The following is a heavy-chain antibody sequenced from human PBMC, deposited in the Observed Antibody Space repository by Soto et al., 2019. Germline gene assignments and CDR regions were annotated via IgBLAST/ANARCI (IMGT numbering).Heavy chain of an antibody. J-gene: IGHJ6*02. V-gene: IGHV1-2*02. Sequence: ASVKVSCKASGYTFTGYYMHWVRQAPGQGLEWMGWINPNSDGTNYAQKFQGRVTMTRDTSISTAYMELSRLRSDDTAVYYCARVPGYDSEGYYYYGMDVWGQGTTVTVSS. D-gene: IGHD5-12*01. CDR3: ARVPGYDSEGYYYYGMDV. CDR1: GYTFTGYY. CDR2: INPNSDGT.